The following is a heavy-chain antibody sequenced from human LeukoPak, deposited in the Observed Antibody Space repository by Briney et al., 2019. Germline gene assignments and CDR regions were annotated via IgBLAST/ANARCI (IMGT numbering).Heavy chain of an antibody. CDR2: IYYGGST. V-gene: IGHV4-30-4*01. CDR3: ARVVPAAIFDY. J-gene: IGHJ4*02. Sequence: SETLSLTCTVSGGSISSGDYYWSWIRQPPGKGLEWIGYIYYGGSTYYNPSLKSRVTISVDTSKNQFSLKLSSVTAADTAVYYCARVVPAAIFDYWGQGTLVTVSS. CDR1: GGSISSGDYY. D-gene: IGHD2-2*01.